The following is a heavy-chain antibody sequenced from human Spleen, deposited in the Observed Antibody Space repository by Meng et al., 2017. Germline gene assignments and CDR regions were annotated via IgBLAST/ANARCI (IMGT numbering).Heavy chain of an antibody. Sequence: VPPLESGPGLVKPSQTLSLTCTVSGDSFSSGGYYWSWIRQHPGKGLEWIGYSYSSGNTNYNPSLKSRVTISVEKSKNQFSLSVTSVNGADTAVYYCARYAIVAGVFDLWGRGTLVTVSS. CDR2: SYSSGNT. CDR3: ARYAIVAGVFDL. J-gene: IGHJ2*01. CDR1: GDSFSSGGYY. V-gene: IGHV4-31*03. D-gene: IGHD5-12*01.